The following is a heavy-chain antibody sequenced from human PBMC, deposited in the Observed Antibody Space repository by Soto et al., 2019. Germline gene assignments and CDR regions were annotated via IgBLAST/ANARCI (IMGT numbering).Heavy chain of an antibody. CDR3: ARAPNILTVKYYFDY. V-gene: IGHV1-69*01. J-gene: IGHJ4*02. CDR1: GGTVSSYS. Sequence: QVQLVQSGAEVKKPGSSVKVSCKASGGTVSSYSINWVRQAPGQGLEWMGGIIPIFGTANNAQKFQGRVTITADESATTVYMELSSLRSEDTAVYYCARAPNILTVKYYFDYWGQGTLVTVSS. D-gene: IGHD3-9*01. CDR2: IIPIFGTA.